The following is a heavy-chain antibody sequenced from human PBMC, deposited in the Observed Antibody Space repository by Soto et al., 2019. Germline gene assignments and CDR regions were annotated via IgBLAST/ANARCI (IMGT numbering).Heavy chain of an antibody. J-gene: IGHJ4*02. CDR3: ARGRYSGYDSRGLTTVTTY. D-gene: IGHD5-12*01. CDR1: GYTFNSYD. Sequence: QVQLVQSGAEVKKPGASVKVSCKASGYTFNSYDINWVRQATGQGLEWMGWMNPNSGNTGYAQKFQGRVTMTRNTSISTAYMELSSLRSEDTAVYYCARGRYSGYDSRGLTTVTTYWGQGPLVTVSS. V-gene: IGHV1-8*01. CDR2: MNPNSGNT.